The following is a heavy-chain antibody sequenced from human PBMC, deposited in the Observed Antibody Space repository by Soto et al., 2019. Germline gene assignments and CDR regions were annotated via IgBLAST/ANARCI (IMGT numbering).Heavy chain of an antibody. CDR1: GYSFTSYW. Sequence: GESLKISCKGSGYSFTSYWIGWVRQMPGKGLEWMGIIYPGDSDTRYSPSFQGQVTISADKSISTAYLQWSSLKASDTAMYYCARRANRPVRLGYYSSGMDVWGQGTTLTVSS. D-gene: IGHD4-4*01. CDR3: ARRANRPVRLGYYSSGMDV. V-gene: IGHV5-51*01. J-gene: IGHJ6*02. CDR2: IYPGDSDT.